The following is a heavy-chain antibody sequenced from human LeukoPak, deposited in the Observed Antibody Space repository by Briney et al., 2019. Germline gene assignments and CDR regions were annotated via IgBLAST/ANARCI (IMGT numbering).Heavy chain of an antibody. Sequence: GGSLRLSCAASGFDFSSYGIHWVRQAPGKGLEWVAVIWYDGSSKYYADSVKGRFTISRDDSKNTLYLQMNSLRAEDTAVYYCARDYGSGSYYYYYGMDVWGQGTTVTVSS. CDR3: ARDYGSGSYYYYYGMDV. CDR2: IWYDGSSK. D-gene: IGHD3-10*01. J-gene: IGHJ6*02. V-gene: IGHV3-33*01. CDR1: GFDFSSYG.